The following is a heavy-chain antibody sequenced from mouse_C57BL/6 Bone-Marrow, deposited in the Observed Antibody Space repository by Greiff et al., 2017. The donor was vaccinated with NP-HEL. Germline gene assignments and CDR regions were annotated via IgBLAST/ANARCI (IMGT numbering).Heavy chain of an antibody. D-gene: IGHD4-1*01. CDR2: ISYDGSN. CDR3: ARDHRANWGLPPLFFDY. J-gene: IGHJ2*01. V-gene: IGHV3-6*01. Sequence: DVKLQESGPGLVKPSQSLSLTCSVTGYSITSGYYWNWILQFPGNKLEWMGYISYDGSNNYNPSLKNRISITRDTSKNQFFLKLNSVTTEDTATYYCARDHRANWGLPPLFFDYWGQGTTLTVSS. CDR1: GYSITSGYY.